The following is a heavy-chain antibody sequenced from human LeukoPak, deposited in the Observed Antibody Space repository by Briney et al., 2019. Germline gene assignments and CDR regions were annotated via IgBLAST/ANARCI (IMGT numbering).Heavy chain of an antibody. J-gene: IGHJ4*02. CDR1: GFTFSDYG. CDR2: MAFDGSNK. D-gene: IGHD2-2*01. CDR3: AKSVCSSTNCYVNF. Sequence: PRRCLRLSCAASGFTFSDYGMHWVRQTPGKGLERVAVMAFDGSNKYYAASVKGRVTISRDNSKNTLYLQMNSLRAEDTAVYYCAKSVCSSTNCYVNFWGQGTLVTVSS. V-gene: IGHV3-30*18.